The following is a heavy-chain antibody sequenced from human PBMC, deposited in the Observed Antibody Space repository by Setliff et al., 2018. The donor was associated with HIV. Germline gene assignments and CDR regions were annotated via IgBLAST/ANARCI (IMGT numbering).Heavy chain of an antibody. CDR2: IFYTGFT. V-gene: IGHV4-34*12. CDR3: ARVVKGYNWNYFDY. D-gene: IGHD1-20*01. J-gene: IGHJ4*02. Sequence: SETLSLTCAVYGGSFGAYYWGWIRQPPGRGLEWIGSIFYTGFTYYSPSLESRVTMSVDTSKNQFSLRVRSVTAADTAVYYCARVVKGYNWNYFDYWGQGTLVTVSS. CDR1: GGSFGAYY.